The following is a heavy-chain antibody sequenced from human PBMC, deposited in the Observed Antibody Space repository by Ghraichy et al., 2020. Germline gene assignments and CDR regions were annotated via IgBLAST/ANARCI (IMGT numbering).Heavy chain of an antibody. V-gene: IGHV1-18*01. CDR1: GYTFTSYG. D-gene: IGHD6-19*01. J-gene: IGHJ4*02. CDR3: ARSAQLYSSGSNDY. CDR2: ISAYNGNT. Sequence: ASVKVSCKASGYTFTSYGISWVRQAPGQGLEWMGWISAYNGNTNYAQKLQGRVTMTTDTSTSTAYMELRSLRSDDTAVYYCARSAQLYSSGSNDYWGQGTLVTVSS.